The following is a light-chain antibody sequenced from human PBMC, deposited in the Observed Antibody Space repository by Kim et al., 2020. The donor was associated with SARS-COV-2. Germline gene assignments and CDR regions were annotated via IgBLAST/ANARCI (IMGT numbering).Light chain of an antibody. J-gene: IGLJ1*01. CDR1: GSDVGGYNY. Sequence: GQSVTISCTGTGSDVGGYNYVSWYQQQPRKAPKLMIYDVSKRPSGAPDRFSGSKSGNTASLTISGLQAEDEADYYCCSDAGSYTYVFGTGTKVTVL. CDR2: DVS. V-gene: IGLV2-11*01. CDR3: CSDAGSYTYV.